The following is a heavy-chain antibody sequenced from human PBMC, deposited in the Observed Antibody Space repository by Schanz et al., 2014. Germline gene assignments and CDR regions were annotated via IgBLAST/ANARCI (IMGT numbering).Heavy chain of an antibody. J-gene: IGHJ4*02. CDR3: AKGQLLSYYFDY. CDR2: ISGSGGDT. Sequence: EVQLLESGGGLVQPGGSLRLSCAASGFTFSSYAMSWVRQAPGKGLEWVSAISGSGGDTYYADSVKGRFTISRDNSKNTLYLQMNSLRAEDTAVYYRAKGQLLSYYFDYWGQGTLVTVSS. D-gene: IGHD2-21*01. V-gene: IGHV3-23*01. CDR1: GFTFSSYA.